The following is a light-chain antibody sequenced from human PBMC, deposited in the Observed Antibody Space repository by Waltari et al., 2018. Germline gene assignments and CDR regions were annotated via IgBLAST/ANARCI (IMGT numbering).Light chain of an antibody. V-gene: IGKV2-29*03. CDR2: EVS. CDR3: MQGKNLRA. J-gene: IGKJ1*01. CDR1: QSLLDSNGKSY. Sequence: EIVVTQTPPSLSVTPGQPASISCKSSQSLLDSNGKSYLFWYLQKPGQSPQLLMYEVSSRFSGVADRFSGSGSGTDFTLKISRVEAEDVGVYYCMQGKNLRAFGQGTKVEI.